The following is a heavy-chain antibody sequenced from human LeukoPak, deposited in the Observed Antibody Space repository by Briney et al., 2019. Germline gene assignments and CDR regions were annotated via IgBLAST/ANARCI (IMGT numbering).Heavy chain of an antibody. CDR3: ARDQWLQSDYYMDV. V-gene: IGHV3-11*04. D-gene: IGHD5-18*01. J-gene: IGHJ6*03. CDR2: ISSSGSTI. Sequence: GGSPRLSCAASGFTFSDYYMSWIRQAPGKGLGWVSYISSSGSTIYYADSVKGRFTISRDNAKNSLYLQMNSLRAEDTAVYYCARDQWLQSDYYMDVWGKGTTVTVSS. CDR1: GFTFSDYY.